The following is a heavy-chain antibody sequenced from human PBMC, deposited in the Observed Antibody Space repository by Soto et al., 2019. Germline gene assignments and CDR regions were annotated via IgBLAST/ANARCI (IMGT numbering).Heavy chain of an antibody. CDR1: GFTFSTYA. J-gene: IGHJ4*02. CDR3: GRAIYDSSGYYYGGFDY. Sequence: PGGSLRLSCAASGFTFSTYAMHWVRQAPGKGLEWVAVISYDGGNKYYADSVKGRFTLSRDNSKNTLCLQMNSLRAEDTAVYYCGRAIYDSSGYYYGGFDYWGQGTLVTVSS. CDR2: ISYDGGNK. D-gene: IGHD3-22*01. V-gene: IGHV3-30-3*01.